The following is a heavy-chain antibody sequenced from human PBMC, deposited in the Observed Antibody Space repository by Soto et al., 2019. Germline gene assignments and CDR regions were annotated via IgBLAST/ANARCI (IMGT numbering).Heavy chain of an antibody. CDR2: INSDGSSA. Sequence: PGGSLRLSCAASGFTFSSYWMHWVRQAPGKGLVWVSRINSDGSSATYADSVKGRFTVSRDNAKNTLYLQMNSLRAEDTAVYYCARDLPTNGDRMDVWGQGTTVTVSS. D-gene: IGHD2-8*01. V-gene: IGHV3-74*01. J-gene: IGHJ6*02. CDR3: ARDLPTNGDRMDV. CDR1: GFTFSSYW.